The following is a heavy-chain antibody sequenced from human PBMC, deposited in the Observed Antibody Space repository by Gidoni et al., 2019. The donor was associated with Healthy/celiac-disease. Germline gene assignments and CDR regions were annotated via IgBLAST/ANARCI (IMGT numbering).Heavy chain of an antibody. CDR2: INHSGST. Sequence: QVQLQQWGAGLLKPSETLPLTCAVDGGSFSGYYWSWIRQPPGKGLEWIGEINHSGSTNYNPSLKSRVTISVDTSKNQFSLKLSSVTAADTAVYYCARGGVVAATGNWFDPWGQGTLVTVSS. J-gene: IGHJ5*02. CDR1: GGSFSGYY. CDR3: ARGGVVAATGNWFDP. D-gene: IGHD2-15*01. V-gene: IGHV4-34*01.